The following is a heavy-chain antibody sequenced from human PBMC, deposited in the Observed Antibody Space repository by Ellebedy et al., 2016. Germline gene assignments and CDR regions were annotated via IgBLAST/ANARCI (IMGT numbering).Heavy chain of an antibody. V-gene: IGHV4-30-2*01. J-gene: IGHJ4*02. D-gene: IGHD3-22*01. Sequence: SETLSLXCAVSGGSISSGGYSWSWIRQPPGKGLEWIGYIYHSGSTYYNPSLKSRVTISVDRSKNQFSLKLSSVTAADTAVYYCARRHYYDSGLFDYWGQGTLVTVSS. CDR1: GGSISSGGYS. CDR3: ARRHYYDSGLFDY. CDR2: IYHSGST.